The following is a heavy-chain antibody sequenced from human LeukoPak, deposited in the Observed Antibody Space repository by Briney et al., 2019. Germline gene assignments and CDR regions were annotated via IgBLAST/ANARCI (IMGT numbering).Heavy chain of an antibody. D-gene: IGHD6-13*01. J-gene: IGHJ4*02. V-gene: IGHV3-20*04. Sequence: GGSLRLSCAVSRITFDDYGMSWVRQAPGKGLEWVSGISWNGGSTGYADSVKGRFTISRDNAKNSLYLQMNSLRTEDTALYYCARRLPSRYSSSWYFDYWGQGTLVTVPS. CDR2: ISWNGGST. CDR1: RITFDDYG. CDR3: ARRLPSRYSSSWYFDY.